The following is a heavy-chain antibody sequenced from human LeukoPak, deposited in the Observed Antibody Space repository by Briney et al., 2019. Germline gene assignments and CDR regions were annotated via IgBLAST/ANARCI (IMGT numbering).Heavy chain of an antibody. V-gene: IGHV3-53*01. CDR3: ARSRNWVFDY. CDR1: GFTVSSNY. CDR2: IYSGGGT. J-gene: IGHJ4*02. Sequence: GGSLRPSRAASGFTVSSNYMSWVRQAPGKGLEWVSLIYSGGGTYYADSVKGRFTISRDNSKNTLYLQMNSLRAEDTAVYYCARSRNWVFDYWGQGTLVTVSS. D-gene: IGHD7-27*01.